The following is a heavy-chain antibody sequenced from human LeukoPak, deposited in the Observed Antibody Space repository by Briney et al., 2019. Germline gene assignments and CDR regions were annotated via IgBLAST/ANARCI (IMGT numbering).Heavy chain of an antibody. CDR2: INWNGGST. J-gene: IGHJ6*03. D-gene: IGHD6-6*01. Sequence: PGGSLRLSCAASEFSVGSNYMTWVRQAPGKGLEWVSGINWNGGSTGYADSVKGRFTISRDNAKNSLYLQMNSLRAEDTALCYCARDSPSYSSSSDYYMDVWGKGTTVTVSS. CDR3: ARDSPSYSSSSDYYMDV. CDR1: EFSVGSNY. V-gene: IGHV3-20*04.